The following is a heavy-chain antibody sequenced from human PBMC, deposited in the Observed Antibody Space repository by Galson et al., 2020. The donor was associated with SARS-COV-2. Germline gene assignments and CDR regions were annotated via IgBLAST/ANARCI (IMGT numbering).Heavy chain of an antibody. D-gene: IGHD2-8*02. J-gene: IGHJ3*01. CDR2: INWHCAST. CDR3: TRLLGNDVDTAGGSFDF. Sequence: WIREVPGKGQKRICGINWHCASTGYADSVKRRFSISIDNAGNSVYLQMKSLGAEDTALYYWTRLLGNDVDTAGGSFDFWGKGTMVTVSS. V-gene: IGHV3-20*03.